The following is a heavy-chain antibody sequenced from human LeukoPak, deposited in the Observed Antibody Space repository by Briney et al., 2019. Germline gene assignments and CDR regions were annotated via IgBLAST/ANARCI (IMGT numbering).Heavy chain of an antibody. J-gene: IGHJ4*02. CDR3: ARVLNYDFWSGYYTDMGVYNY. V-gene: IGHV1-8*01. Sequence: GASVKVSCKASAYTFTSYDINWVRQATGQGLEWMGWMNPNSGNTGYAQKFQGRVTMTRNTSISTAYMELSSLRSEDTAVYYCARVLNYDFWSGYYTDMGVYNYWGQGTLVTVSS. CDR2: MNPNSGNT. D-gene: IGHD3-3*01. CDR1: AYTFTSYD.